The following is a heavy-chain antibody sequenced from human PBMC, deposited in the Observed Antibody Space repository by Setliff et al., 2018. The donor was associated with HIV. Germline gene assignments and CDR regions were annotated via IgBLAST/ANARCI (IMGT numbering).Heavy chain of an antibody. CDR3: ARDKGPPPVVHLDY. D-gene: IGHD3-10*02. J-gene: IGHJ4*02. Sequence: PGGSLRLSCAASGFTFSSYSMNWVRQAPGKGLEWVSYISGDTRIINYADSVKGRFTISRDNAKNSLYLQMNSLRAEDTAMYYCARDKGPPPVVHLDYWGQGTLVTVSS. CDR2: ISGDTRII. CDR1: GFTFSSYS. V-gene: IGHV3-48*01.